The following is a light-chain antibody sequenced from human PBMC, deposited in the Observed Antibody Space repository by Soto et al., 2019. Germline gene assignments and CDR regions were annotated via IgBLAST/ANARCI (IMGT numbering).Light chain of an antibody. CDR2: DVN. J-gene: IGLJ1*01. V-gene: IGLV2-8*01. Sequence: QSLLTQPASVSGSPGQSITISCTGTSSDVGGHNYVSWYQQHPGTAPKLMISDVNQRPSGVHDRFSGSKSGNTASLTVSGLQAEDEADYYCGSSARNKSYVFGDGTKVHVL. CDR3: GSSARNKSYV. CDR1: SSDVGGHNY.